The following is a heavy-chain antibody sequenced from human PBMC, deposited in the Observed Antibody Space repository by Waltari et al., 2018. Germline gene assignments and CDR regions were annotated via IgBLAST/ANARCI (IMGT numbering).Heavy chain of an antibody. Sequence: QLQLVQSGAEVKKPGASVKVSCKGSGLIFSNYGITWVRQAPGQGLEWMGWISAYNGNTNYEQKFQGRVTMTTDTSTSTAYMELRSLRSDDTAVYYCARDDVDSSSFGGFWGQGTLVTVSS. CDR3: ARDDVDSSSFGGF. J-gene: IGHJ4*02. D-gene: IGHD6-13*01. CDR2: ISAYNGNT. CDR1: GLIFSNYG. V-gene: IGHV1-18*01.